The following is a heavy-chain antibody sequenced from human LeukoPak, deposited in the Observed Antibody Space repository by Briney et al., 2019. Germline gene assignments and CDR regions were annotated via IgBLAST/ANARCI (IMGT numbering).Heavy chain of an antibody. CDR3: ARGRITMVRGSWFDP. V-gene: IGHV4-34*01. CDR1: GGSFSGYY. J-gene: IGHJ5*02. D-gene: IGHD3-10*01. Sequence: SETLSLTCAVYGGSFSGYYWSWIRQPPGKGLEWIGEINHSGSTNYNPSLKSRVTISVDTSKNQFSLKLSSVTAAHTAVYYCARGRITMVRGSWFDPWGQGTLVTVSS. CDR2: INHSGST.